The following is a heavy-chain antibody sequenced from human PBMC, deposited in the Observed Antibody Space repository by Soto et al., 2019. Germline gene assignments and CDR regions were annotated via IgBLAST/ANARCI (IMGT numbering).Heavy chain of an antibody. CDR1: GFSFSDYY. D-gene: IGHD2-8*01. Sequence: QAQLVESGGHLVYPGGSLRLSCAASGFSFSDYYMTWIRQAPGKGLEWVSHISSRGSYTNYVDSVKGRFTISRDNAKNSLYLEMNSLRGDDTAIYYCGRRDCSNGVCYVGIDVWGQGTMVTVSS. V-gene: IGHV3-11*06. J-gene: IGHJ6*02. CDR3: GRRDCSNGVCYVGIDV. CDR2: ISSRGSYT.